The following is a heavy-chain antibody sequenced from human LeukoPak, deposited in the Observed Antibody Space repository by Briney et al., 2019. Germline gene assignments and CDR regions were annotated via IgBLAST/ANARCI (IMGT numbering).Heavy chain of an antibody. CDR2: IYSTAST. J-gene: IGHJ6*03. CDR3: ATRAGYGYMDV. CDR1: GGSTSRNY. D-gene: IGHD5-24*01. V-gene: IGHV4-4*09. Sequence: PSETLSLTCTVSGGSTSRNYWSWIRQPPGKGLEWIGYIYSTASTNYNPSLRSRVSMSIDASKNQFYLKLSSVTAADTAVYYCATRAGYGYMDVWGKGTTVTVSS.